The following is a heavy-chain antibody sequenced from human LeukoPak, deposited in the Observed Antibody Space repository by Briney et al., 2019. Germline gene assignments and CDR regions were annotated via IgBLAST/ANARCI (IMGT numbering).Heavy chain of an antibody. CDR2: IYYSGST. CDR3: ARVNGDYAEA. Sequence: SETLSLTCTVSGGSISSGTYYWRWLRQHPGKGLEWIGYIYYSGSTYYNPSLKGRLTISVDTSKNQFSLKLSSVTAADTAVYYCARVNGDYAEAWGQGTLVTVSS. V-gene: IGHV4-31*03. J-gene: IGHJ4*02. D-gene: IGHD4-17*01. CDR1: GGSISSGTYY.